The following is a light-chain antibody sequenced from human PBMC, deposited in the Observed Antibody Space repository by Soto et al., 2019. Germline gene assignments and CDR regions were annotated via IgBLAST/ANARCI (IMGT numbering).Light chain of an antibody. V-gene: IGKV1-8*01. CDR3: QQDYSYLS. Sequence: AIRMTQSPSSLSASTGDRVTITCRASQGISSYLAWYQQKPGKAPKLLIYAATIVKSGVSSRFSGSGSATDFTLTISRLQSEDFTTYYCQQDYSYLSFGQGTKVEIK. CDR1: QGISSY. J-gene: IGKJ1*01. CDR2: AAT.